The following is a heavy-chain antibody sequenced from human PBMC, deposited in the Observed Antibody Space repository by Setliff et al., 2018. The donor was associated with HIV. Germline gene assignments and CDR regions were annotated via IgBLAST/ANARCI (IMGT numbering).Heavy chain of an antibody. Sequence: SETLSLTCTVSGGSISSGSYYWSWIRQPAGKGLEWIGRIYTSGSTNYNPSLKSRVTISVDTSKNQFSLKMGAVTAADTAVYFCARRVEQWRAFDFWGQGTLVTVSS. D-gene: IGHD6-19*01. CDR3: ARRVEQWRAFDF. CDR1: GGSISSGSYY. CDR2: IYTSGST. V-gene: IGHV4-61*02. J-gene: IGHJ4*02.